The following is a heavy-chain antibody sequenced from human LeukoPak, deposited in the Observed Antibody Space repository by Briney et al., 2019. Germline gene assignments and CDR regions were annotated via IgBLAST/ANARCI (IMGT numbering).Heavy chain of an antibody. CDR1: GYSISSGYY. J-gene: IGHJ5*02. D-gene: IGHD3-10*01. CDR2: IYHSGST. V-gene: IGHV4-38-2*02. Sequence: PSETLSLTCTVSGYSISSGYYWGWIRQPPGKGLEWIGSIYHSGSTYYNPSLKSRVTISVDTSKNQFSLKLSSVTAADTAVYYCARDQIDYYYGSDHWFDPWGQGTLVTVSS. CDR3: ARDQIDYYYGSDHWFDP.